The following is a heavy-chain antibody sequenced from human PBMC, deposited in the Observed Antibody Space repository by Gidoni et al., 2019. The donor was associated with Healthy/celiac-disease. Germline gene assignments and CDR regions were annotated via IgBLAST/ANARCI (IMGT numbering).Heavy chain of an antibody. CDR1: GRSFSVYY. J-gene: IGHJ4*02. V-gene: IGHV4-34*01. D-gene: IGHD2-15*01. CDR2: INHSGST. CDR3: ARGLGYCSGGSCYSLDY. Sequence: QVHLQQWGAGLLKPSETLSLTRAVYGRSFSVYYWSWIRQPPGKGLEWIGEINHSGSTNYNPSLKSRVTISVDTSKTQFSLKLSSVTAADTAVYYCARGLGYCSGGSCYSLDYWGQGTLVTVSS.